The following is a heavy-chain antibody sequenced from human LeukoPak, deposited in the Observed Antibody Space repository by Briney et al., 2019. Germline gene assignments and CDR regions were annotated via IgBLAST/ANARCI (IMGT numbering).Heavy chain of an antibody. CDR2: ISSSSSTI. J-gene: IGHJ3*02. V-gene: IGHV3-48*01. D-gene: IGHD6-19*01. CDR1: GFTFSSYS. Sequence: GGSLRLSCAASGFTFSSYSMNWVRQAPGKGLEWVSYISSSSSTIYYADFVKGRFTISRDNAKNSLYLQMNSLRAEDTAVYYCARDALYSSGWYGYYGDAFDIWGQGTMVTVSS. CDR3: ARDALYSSGWYGYYGDAFDI.